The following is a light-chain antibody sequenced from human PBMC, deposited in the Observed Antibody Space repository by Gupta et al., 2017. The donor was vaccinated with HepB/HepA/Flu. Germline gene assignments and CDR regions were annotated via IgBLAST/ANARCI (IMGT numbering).Light chain of an antibody. CDR1: QSISIY. J-gene: IGKJ2*01. CDR3: QQTYSAPTT. Sequence: DIQMTQSLSSLSASVGARVTISCRPSQSISIYLNWYQQKVGKAPKLLMFGGSDLQSGVPSRFSGSRSGTDFTLTISSLQPEDFATYYCQQTYSAPTTFGQGTKLEIK. CDR2: GGS. V-gene: IGKV1-39*01.